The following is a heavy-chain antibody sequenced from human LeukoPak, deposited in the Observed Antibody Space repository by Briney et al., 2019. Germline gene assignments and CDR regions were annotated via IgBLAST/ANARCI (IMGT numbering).Heavy chain of an antibody. CDR2: ISAYNGNT. CDR3: ARVESSGCFDY. J-gene: IGHJ4*02. CDR1: GYTFTSYG. D-gene: IGHD6-19*01. Sequence: ASVTVSCKASGYTFTSYGISWVRQAPGQGLEWMRWISAYNGNTKYAQKLQGRVTMTTDTSTSTAYMELRSLRSDDTAVYYCARVESSGCFDYWGQGTLVTVSS. V-gene: IGHV1-18*01.